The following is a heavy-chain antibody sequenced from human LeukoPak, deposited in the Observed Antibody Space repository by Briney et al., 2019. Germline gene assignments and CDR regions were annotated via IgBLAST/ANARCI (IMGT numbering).Heavy chain of an antibody. D-gene: IGHD4-17*01. CDR3: ARRDAYGDYGY. CDR2: IYPGDSDT. Sequence: GESLKISCQGSEYSFATYWIAWLRQMPGKGLEWMGIIYPGDSDTRYSPSFQGQVTISADKSISTAYLQWSSLKASDTAMYYCARRDAYGDYGYWGQGTLVTVSS. J-gene: IGHJ4*02. V-gene: IGHV5-51*01. CDR1: EYSFATYW.